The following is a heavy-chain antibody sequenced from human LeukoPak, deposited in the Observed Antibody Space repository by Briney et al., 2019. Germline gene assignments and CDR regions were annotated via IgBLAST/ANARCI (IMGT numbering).Heavy chain of an antibody. CDR3: ARRYFDY. J-gene: IGHJ4*02. Sequence: GGSLRLSCAASGFTFSNAWMNWVRQAPGKGLEWVANIKEDGSEKYYVDSVKGRFTISRDNAKNSLYLQMNSLRAEDTAVYYCARRYFDYWGQGTLVTVSS. CDR2: IKEDGSEK. D-gene: IGHD2-15*01. V-gene: IGHV3-7*01. CDR1: GFTFSNAW.